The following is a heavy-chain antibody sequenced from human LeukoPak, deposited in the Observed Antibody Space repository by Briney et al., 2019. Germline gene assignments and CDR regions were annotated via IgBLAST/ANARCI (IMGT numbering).Heavy chain of an antibody. CDR1: GFTFSSFA. CDR2: ITGSHGRT. CDR3: TKDPNGDYVGAFDP. Sequence: PGGSLRLSYEASGFTFSSFAMTWVRQAPGKGLEWVSSITGSHGRTYNTDSVKGRFTISRDNSQNTLYLQMNSLRAEDTAVYYCTKDPNGDYVGAFDPWGQGTLVTVSS. J-gene: IGHJ5*02. D-gene: IGHD4-17*01. V-gene: IGHV3-23*01.